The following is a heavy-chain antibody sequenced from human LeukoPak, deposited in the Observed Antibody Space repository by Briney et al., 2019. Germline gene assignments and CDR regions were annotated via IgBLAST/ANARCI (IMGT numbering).Heavy chain of an antibody. V-gene: IGHV4-39*07. CDR3: ARMSPRATKASFDY. Sequence: PSETLSLTCTVSGGSISSSSYYWGWIRQPPGKGLEWIGSIYYSGSTNYNPSLKSRVTISVDTSKNQFSLKLSSVTAADTAVYYCARMSPRATKASFDYWGQGTLVTVSS. CDR1: GGSISSSSYY. CDR2: IYYSGST. D-gene: IGHD1-26*01. J-gene: IGHJ4*02.